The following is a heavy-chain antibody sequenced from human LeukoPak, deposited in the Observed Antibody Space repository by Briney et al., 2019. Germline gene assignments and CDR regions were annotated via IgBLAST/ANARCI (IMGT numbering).Heavy chain of an antibody. CDR1: GFTFDDYG. CDR2: INWNGGST. J-gene: IGHJ5*02. D-gene: IGHD6-13*01. Sequence: GGSLRLSCAASGFTFDDYGMSWVRQAPGKGLEWVSGINWNGGSTGYADSVKGRFTISRDNAKNSLYLQMNSLRAEDTAVYYCAKAGIAAAGTRWFDPWGQGTLVTVSS. CDR3: AKAGIAAAGTRWFDP. V-gene: IGHV3-20*04.